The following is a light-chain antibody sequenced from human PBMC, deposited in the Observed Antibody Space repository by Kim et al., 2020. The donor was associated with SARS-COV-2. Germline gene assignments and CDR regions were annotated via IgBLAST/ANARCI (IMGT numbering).Light chain of an antibody. CDR2: YDS. Sequence: GKTARNTRGGNNIGSKSVHWYQQKPGQAPVLVIYYDSDRPSGIPERFSGSNSGNTATLTISRVEAGDEADYYCQVWDSSSDHPNWVFGGGTQLTVL. CDR1: NIGSKS. CDR3: QVWDSSSDHPNWV. V-gene: IGLV3-21*04. J-gene: IGLJ3*02.